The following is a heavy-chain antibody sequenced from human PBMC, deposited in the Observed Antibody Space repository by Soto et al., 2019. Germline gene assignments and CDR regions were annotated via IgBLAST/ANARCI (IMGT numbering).Heavy chain of an antibody. Sequence: GGSLRLSCAASGFTFSSYGMHWVRQAPGKGLEWVAVISYDGSNKYYADSVKGRFTITRDNSKNTLYLQMNSLRAEDTAVYYCAKDHYISPDYDILTGHQDFDYWGQGTLVTVSS. CDR2: ISYDGSNK. D-gene: IGHD3-9*01. CDR1: GFTFSSYG. V-gene: IGHV3-30*18. CDR3: AKDHYISPDYDILTGHQDFDY. J-gene: IGHJ4*02.